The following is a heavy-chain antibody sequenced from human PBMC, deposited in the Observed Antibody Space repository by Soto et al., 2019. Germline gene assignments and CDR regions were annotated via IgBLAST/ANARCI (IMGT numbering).Heavy chain of an antibody. D-gene: IGHD3-10*01. CDR3: ARGGWMVRGVMRLFDY. CDR2: IIPIFGTA. V-gene: IGHV1-69*01. Sequence: QVQLVQSGAEVKKPGSSVKVSCKASGGTFSSYAISWVRQAPGQGLEWMRGIIPIFGTANYAQKFQGRVTMTADESTSTAYMELSSLRSEDTAVYYCARGGWMVRGVMRLFDYWGQGTLVTVSS. J-gene: IGHJ4*02. CDR1: GGTFSSYA.